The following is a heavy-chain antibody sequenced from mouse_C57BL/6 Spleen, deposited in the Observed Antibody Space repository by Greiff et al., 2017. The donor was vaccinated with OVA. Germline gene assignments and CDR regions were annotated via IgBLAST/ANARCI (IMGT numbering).Heavy chain of an antibody. Sequence: QVQLQQPGAELVKPGASVKLSCKASGYTFTSYWMQWVKQRPGQGLEWIGEIDPSDSYTNYNQKFKGKATLTVDTSSSTAYMQLSSLTSEDSAVYYCARCGDRGQCYFDYWGQGTTLTVSS. CDR1: GYTFTSYW. CDR3: ARCGDRGQCYFDY. CDR2: IDPSDSYT. D-gene: IGHD6-1*01. V-gene: IGHV1-50*01. J-gene: IGHJ2*01.